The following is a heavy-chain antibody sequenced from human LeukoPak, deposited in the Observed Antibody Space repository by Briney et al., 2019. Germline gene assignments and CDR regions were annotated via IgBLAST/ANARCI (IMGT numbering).Heavy chain of an antibody. CDR2: IYSSGST. J-gene: IGHJ4*02. CDR1: GGSISSYY. D-gene: IGHD1-1*01. CDR3: ARGGYNWNDGETQTLDY. V-gene: IGHV4-4*07. Sequence: SETLSLTCTVSGGSISSYYWSWIRQPAGKGLEWIGRIYSSGSTNYNPSLKSRVTMSVDTSKNQFSLKLSSVTAADTAVYYCARGGYNWNDGETQTLDYWGQGTLVTVSS.